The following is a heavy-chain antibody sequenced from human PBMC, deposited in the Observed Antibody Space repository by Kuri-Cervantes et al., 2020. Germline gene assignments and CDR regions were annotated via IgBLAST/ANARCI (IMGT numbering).Heavy chain of an antibody. CDR2: INHRGSA. CDR3: ARGYGGKRDRYFDL. CDR1: GGSFSGYF. D-gene: IGHD4-23*01. Sequence: ESLKISCAVYGGSFSGYFWTWIRQPPGKGLEWIGEINHRGSANYNPSLKSRVTISVDTSKNQFSLKVTSVTAADTAVYYCARGYGGKRDRYFDLWGRGTLVTVSS. J-gene: IGHJ2*01. V-gene: IGHV4-34*01.